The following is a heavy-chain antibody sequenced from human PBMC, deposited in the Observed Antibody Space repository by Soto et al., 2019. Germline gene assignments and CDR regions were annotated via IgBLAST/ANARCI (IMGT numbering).Heavy chain of an antibody. CDR3: ARDVYYDFWSGPREFDY. Sequence: QVQLVQSGAEVKKPGASVKVSCKASGYTLTSYYMHWVRQAPGQGLEWMGIINPSGGSTSYAQKFQGRVTMTRDTSTSTVYMELSSLRSEDTAVYYCARDVYYDFWSGPREFDYWGQGTLVTVSS. V-gene: IGHV1-46*01. CDR2: INPSGGST. CDR1: GYTLTSYY. D-gene: IGHD3-3*01. J-gene: IGHJ4*02.